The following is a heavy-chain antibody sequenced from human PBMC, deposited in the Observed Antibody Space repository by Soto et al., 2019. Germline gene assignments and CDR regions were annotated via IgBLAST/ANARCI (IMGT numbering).Heavy chain of an antibody. V-gene: IGHV3-21*01. CDR3: VRSGTARLLRHSWFDT. Sequence: EVQLVESGGGLVKPGGSLRLSCAASGFTFNTYDMNWVRQAPGKGLEWVSSITTSSAYIYYADSLKGRITISRDKAKNSLFLQMNSLRAEDTAVYYCVRSGTARLLRHSWFDTWGQGTRVTVSS. CDR2: ITTSSAYI. CDR1: GFTFNTYD. J-gene: IGHJ5*02. D-gene: IGHD2-21*01.